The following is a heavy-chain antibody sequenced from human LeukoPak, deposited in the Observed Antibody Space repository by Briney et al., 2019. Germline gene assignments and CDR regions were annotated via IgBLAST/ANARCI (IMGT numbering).Heavy chain of an antibody. CDR2: ISGGGENT. J-gene: IGHJ4*02. V-gene: IGHV3-23*01. CDR3: ARSITIFGEAYDY. Sequence: GGSLRLSCAASGFTFTSYAMSWIRQAPGKGLEWVSAISGGGENTYYADSVKGRFTISRDNSKNTLYLQMNSLRAEDTATYYCARSITIFGEAYDYWGQGTLVTVSS. CDR1: GFTFTSYA. D-gene: IGHD3-3*01.